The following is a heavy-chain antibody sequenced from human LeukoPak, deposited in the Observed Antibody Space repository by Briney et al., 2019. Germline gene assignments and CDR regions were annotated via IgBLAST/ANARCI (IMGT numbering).Heavy chain of an antibody. V-gene: IGHV3-11*01. CDR1: GFTFSDYY. CDR2: ISSSGSTI. Sequence: PGGSLRLSCAASGFTFSDYYMSWIRQAPGKGLEWVSYISSSGSTIYYADSVKGRFTISRDNAKNSLYLQMNSLRAEDTAVYYCASFIGRQKCNWFDPWGQGTLVTVSS. CDR3: ASFIGRQKCNWFDP. J-gene: IGHJ5*02. D-gene: IGHD1-26*01.